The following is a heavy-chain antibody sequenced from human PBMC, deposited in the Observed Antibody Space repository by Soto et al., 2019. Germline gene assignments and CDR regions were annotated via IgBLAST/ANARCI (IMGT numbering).Heavy chain of an antibody. J-gene: IGHJ6*02. Sequence: EVQLVESGGGLVQPGGSLRLSCAASGFTFSSYSMNWVRQAPGKGLEWVSYISSSSRTIYYADSVKGRFTISRDNAKNSLYLQMNSLRDEDTAVYYCARDFGDIVVVPAADSEGYYYYYGMDVWGQGTTVTVSS. V-gene: IGHV3-48*02. CDR3: ARDFGDIVVVPAADSEGYYYYYGMDV. CDR2: ISSSSRTI. CDR1: GFTFSSYS. D-gene: IGHD2-2*01.